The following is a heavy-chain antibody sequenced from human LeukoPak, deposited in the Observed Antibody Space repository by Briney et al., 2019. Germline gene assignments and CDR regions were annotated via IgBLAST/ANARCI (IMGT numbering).Heavy chain of an antibody. V-gene: IGHV3-15*01. CDR3: TTWNY. D-gene: IGHD5-12*01. CDR2: IKSKIDGGTP. Sequence: GGSLRLSCAASGFTFDDYGMSWVRQAPGKGLEWVGRIKSKIDGGTPDYAAPVKGRFTISRDDSKNTLYLQMNSLKTEDTAVYYCTTWNYWGQGTLVTVSS. CDR1: GFTFDDYG. J-gene: IGHJ4*02.